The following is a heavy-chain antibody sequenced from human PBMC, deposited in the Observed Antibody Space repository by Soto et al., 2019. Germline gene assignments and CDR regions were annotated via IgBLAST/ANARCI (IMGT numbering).Heavy chain of an antibody. CDR3: AREASENRGWYVY. V-gene: IGHV1-69*01. Sequence: QVQLVQSGAEVKKPGSSVKVSCKASGGTFSSYAINWVRQAPGQGLEWMGGIIPIFGTANYAQKFQGRVTITADESTSTDYMELSSLRSEDTAVYYCAREASENRGWYVYWGQGTLVTVSS. D-gene: IGHD6-19*01. J-gene: IGHJ4*02. CDR1: GGTFSSYA. CDR2: IIPIFGTA.